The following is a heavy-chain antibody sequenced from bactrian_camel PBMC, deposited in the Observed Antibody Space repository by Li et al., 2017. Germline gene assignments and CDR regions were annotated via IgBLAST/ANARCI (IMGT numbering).Heavy chain of an antibody. Sequence: HVQLVESGGGSVEAGGSLKLTCTASRVTYSGYCFGWFRQAAGQGREGVATIDTSGSTSYSDSVKGRFTISRDNRKNILYLQMNSLKPEDTAMYYCAALPCGFTLVLEASEYDSWGQGTQVTVS. J-gene: IGHJ6*01. D-gene: IGHD4*01. CDR3: AALPCGFTLVLEASEYDS. CDR1: RVTYSGYC. V-gene: IGHV3S1*01. CDR2: IDTSGST.